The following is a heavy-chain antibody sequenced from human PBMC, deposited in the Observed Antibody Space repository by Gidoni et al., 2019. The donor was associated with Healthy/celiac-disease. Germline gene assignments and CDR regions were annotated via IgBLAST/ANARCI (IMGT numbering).Heavy chain of an antibody. V-gene: IGHV3-33*01. CDR2: IWYDGSNK. J-gene: IGHJ6*02. CDR1: GFTFSSYG. D-gene: IGHD2-21*02. Sequence: QVQLVESGGGVVQPGRSLRLSCAASGFTFSSYGMHRVRPAPGKGLEWVAVIWYDGSNKYYADSVKGRFTISRDNSKNTLYLQMNSLRAEDTAVYYCARDGDNCGGDCYSYYYYYYGMDVWGQGTTVTVSS. CDR3: ARDGDNCGGDCYSYYYYYYGMDV.